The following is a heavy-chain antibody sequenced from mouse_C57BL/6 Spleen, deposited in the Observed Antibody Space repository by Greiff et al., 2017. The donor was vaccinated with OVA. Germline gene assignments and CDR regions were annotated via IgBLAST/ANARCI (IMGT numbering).Heavy chain of an antibody. CDR1: GYAFSSSW. V-gene: IGHV1-82*01. J-gene: IGHJ4*01. CDR3: ARRIYYAMDY. Sequence: QVQLKESGPELVKPGASVKISCKASGYAFSSSWMNWVKQRPGKGLEWIGRIYPGDGDTNYNGKFKGKATLTADKSSSTAYMQLSSLTSEDSAVXFWARRIYYAMDYWGQGTSVTVSS. CDR2: IYPGDGDT.